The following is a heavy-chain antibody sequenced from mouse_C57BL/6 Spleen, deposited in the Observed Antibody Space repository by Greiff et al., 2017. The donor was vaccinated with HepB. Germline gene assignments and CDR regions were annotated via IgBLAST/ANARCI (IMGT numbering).Heavy chain of an antibody. Sequence: EVQLQQSGPELVKPGASVKISCKASGYSFTGYYMNWVKQSPEKSLEWIGEINPSTGGTTYNQKFKAKATLTVDKSSSTAYMQLKSLTSEYSAVYYCARSPYAMDYWGQGTSVTVSS. J-gene: IGHJ4*01. V-gene: IGHV1-42*01. CDR1: GYSFTGYY. CDR3: ARSPYAMDY. CDR2: INPSTGGT.